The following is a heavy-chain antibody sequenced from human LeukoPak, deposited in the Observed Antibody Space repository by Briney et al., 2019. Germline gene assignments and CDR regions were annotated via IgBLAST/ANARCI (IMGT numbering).Heavy chain of an antibody. CDR3: ARDQWLAYYYHGMDV. J-gene: IGHJ6*02. Sequence: GGSLRLSCAASGFTFSSYAMNWVRQAPGKGLEWVSYITNNGTTIYYADSVKGRFTISRDNAENSLYLQMNSLRAEDAAIYYCARDQWLAYYYHGMDVWGQGTTVTVSS. CDR1: GFTFSSYA. V-gene: IGHV3-48*03. CDR2: ITNNGTTI. D-gene: IGHD6-19*01.